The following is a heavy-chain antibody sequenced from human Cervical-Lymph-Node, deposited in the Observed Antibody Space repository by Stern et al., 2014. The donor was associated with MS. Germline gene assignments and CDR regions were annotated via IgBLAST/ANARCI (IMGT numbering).Heavy chain of an antibody. J-gene: IGHJ4*02. CDR1: GFIFSDYY. V-gene: IGHV3-11*01. Sequence: VQLVESGGDLVKPGGSLRLSCEASGFIFSDYYMGWIRQPPGQGLEWLSYISGNAMTIYYAGSVKGRFTISRDNAKNSLYLQMDDVKVEDTAMYYCARDPRGYTYGRDYWGQGTLVTVSS. CDR3: ARDPRGYTYGRDY. D-gene: IGHD5-18*01. CDR2: ISGNAMTI.